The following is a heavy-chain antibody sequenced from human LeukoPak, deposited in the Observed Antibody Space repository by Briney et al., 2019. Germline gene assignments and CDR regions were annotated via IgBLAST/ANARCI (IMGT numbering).Heavy chain of an antibody. V-gene: IGHV1-18*01. CDR1: GYTFTSYG. CDR2: TSAYNGNT. D-gene: IGHD3-22*01. CDR3: ARDGAVPYYYDSYDY. Sequence: GASVKVSCKASGYTFTSYGISWVRQAPGQGLEWMGWTSAYNGNTNYAQKLQGRVTMTTDTSTSTAYMELRSLRSDDTAVYYCARDGAVPYYYDSYDYWGQGTLVTVSS. J-gene: IGHJ4*02.